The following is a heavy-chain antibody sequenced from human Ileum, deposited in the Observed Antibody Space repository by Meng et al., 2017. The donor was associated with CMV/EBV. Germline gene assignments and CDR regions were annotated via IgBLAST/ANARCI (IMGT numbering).Heavy chain of an antibody. D-gene: IGHD2-2*01. Sequence: MSWVRQAPGKGLEWVSAISGSGGSTYYADSVKGRFTISRDNSKNTLYLQMNSLRAEDTAVYYCAKAGEFGLGLIVVVPAAFPGVDYWGQGTLVTVSS. CDR2: ISGSGGST. J-gene: IGHJ4*02. CDR3: AKAGEFGLGLIVVVPAAFPGVDY. V-gene: IGHV3-23*01.